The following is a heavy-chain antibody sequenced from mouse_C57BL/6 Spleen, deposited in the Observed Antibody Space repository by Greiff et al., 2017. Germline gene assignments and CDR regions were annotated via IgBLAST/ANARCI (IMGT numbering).Heavy chain of an antibody. V-gene: IGHV1-82*01. D-gene: IGHD1-1*01. CDR3: ARGGYYYGSSSFDY. Sequence: VQLQESGPELVKPGASVKISCKASGYAFSSSWMNWVKQRPGKGLEWIGRIYPGDGDTNYNGKFKGKATLTADKSSSTAYMQLSSLTSEDSAVYFCARGGYYYGSSSFDYWGQGTTLTVSS. J-gene: IGHJ2*01. CDR2: IYPGDGDT. CDR1: GYAFSSSW.